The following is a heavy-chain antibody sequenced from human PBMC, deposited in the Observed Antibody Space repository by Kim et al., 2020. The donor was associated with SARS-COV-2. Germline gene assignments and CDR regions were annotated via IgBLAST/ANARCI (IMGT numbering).Heavy chain of an antibody. CDR3: ARHPRYCGGDCYSDPIDY. D-gene: IGHD2-21*02. CDR2: IYPGDSDT. Sequence: GESLKISCKGSGYSFTSYWIGWVRQMPGKGLEWMGIIYPGDSDTRYSPSFQGQVTISADKSISTAYLQWSSLKASDTAMYYCARHPRYCGGDCYSDPIDYWGQGTLVTVSS. V-gene: IGHV5-51*01. CDR1: GYSFTSYW. J-gene: IGHJ4*02.